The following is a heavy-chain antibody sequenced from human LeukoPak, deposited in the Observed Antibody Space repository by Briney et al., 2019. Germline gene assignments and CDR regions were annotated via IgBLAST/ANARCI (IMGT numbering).Heavy chain of an antibody. CDR3: ARVGYYESSGYYEY. Sequence: GASVKVSCKASGGTFSSYATSWVRQAPGQGLEWMGRINPNSGGTNYAQKFQGRVTMTRDTSISTVYMELSRLRSDDTAVYYCARVGYYESSGYYEYWGQGTLVTVSS. V-gene: IGHV1-2*06. CDR1: GGTFSSYA. J-gene: IGHJ4*02. CDR2: INPNSGGT. D-gene: IGHD3-22*01.